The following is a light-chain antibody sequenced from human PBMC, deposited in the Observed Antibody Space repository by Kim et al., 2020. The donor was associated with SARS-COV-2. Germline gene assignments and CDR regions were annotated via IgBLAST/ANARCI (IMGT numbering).Light chain of an antibody. Sequence: EIVMTHSPATLSLSPVERATLSCTASQSIGTDLAWYQQKPGQAPRLLIYHAFTRATGIPARISGSGSGTEFTLTISSLQSEDFAVYYCQQYNDWPLTFGGGTKVDIK. CDR3: QQYNDWPLT. CDR2: HAF. CDR1: QSIGTD. V-gene: IGKV3D-15*01. J-gene: IGKJ4*01.